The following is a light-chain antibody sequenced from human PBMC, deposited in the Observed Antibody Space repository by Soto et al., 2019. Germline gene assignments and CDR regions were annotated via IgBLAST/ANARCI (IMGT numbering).Light chain of an antibody. V-gene: IGLV2-8*01. J-gene: IGLJ3*02. CDR2: EVT. CDR3: SSYAGNNIWV. CDR1: SSDVGGYNF. Sequence: QSALTQPPSASGSPGQSVTISCTGTSSDVGGYNFVSWYQQHPGKAPKLMIYEVTKRTSGVPDRFSGSKSGNTASLTVSGLQPEDEAAYYCSSYAGNNIWVFGGGTKLTVL.